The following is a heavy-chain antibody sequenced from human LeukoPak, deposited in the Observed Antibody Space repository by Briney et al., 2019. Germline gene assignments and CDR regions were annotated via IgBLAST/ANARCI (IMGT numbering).Heavy chain of an antibody. D-gene: IGHD4-23*01. Sequence: PGGSLRLSCAASGFTFSSYAMHWVRQAPGKGLEWVAVISYDGSNKYYADSVKGRFTISRDNSKNTLYLQMNSLRAEDTAVYYCARWAVSADYYYYYMDVWGQGTLVTVSS. V-gene: IGHV3-30*04. J-gene: IGHJ6*03. CDR2: ISYDGSNK. CDR3: ARWAVSADYYYYYMDV. CDR1: GFTFSSYA.